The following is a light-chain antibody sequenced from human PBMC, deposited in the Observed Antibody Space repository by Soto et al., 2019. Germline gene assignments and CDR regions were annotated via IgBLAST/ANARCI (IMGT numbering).Light chain of an antibody. CDR3: SLYITSSTAVV. V-gene: IGLV2-14*03. Sequence: QSVLTQPASVSGSPGQSITISCTGSSSDVGSYNSVSWYQQHPGKAPQLMIYDVSNRPSGVSNRFSGSKSGNTASLTISGLQAEDEADYYCSLYITSSTAVVFGGGTKVTVL. J-gene: IGLJ2*01. CDR2: DVS. CDR1: SSDVGSYNS.